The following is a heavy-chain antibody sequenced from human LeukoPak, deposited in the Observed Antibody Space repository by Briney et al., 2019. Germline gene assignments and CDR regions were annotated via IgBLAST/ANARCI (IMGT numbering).Heavy chain of an antibody. J-gene: IGHJ6*04. V-gene: IGHV4-34*01. Sequence: SETLSLTCAVYGGSFSGYYWSWIRQPPGKGLEWIGEINHSGSTNHNPSLKSRVTISVDTSKNQFSLKLSSVTAADTAVYYCAAEDSSTSSMDVWGKGTTVTVSS. CDR3: AAEDSSTSSMDV. CDR1: GGSFSGYY. CDR2: INHSGST. D-gene: IGHD2-2*01.